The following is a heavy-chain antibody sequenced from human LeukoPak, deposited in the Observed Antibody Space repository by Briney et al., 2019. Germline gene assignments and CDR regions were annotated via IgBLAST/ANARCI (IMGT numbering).Heavy chain of an antibody. CDR3: AKAWGTLPWSY. D-gene: IGHD3-16*01. V-gene: IGHV3-23*01. CDR1: GFTFFNYA. CDR2: ADGSGHNT. J-gene: IGHJ4*02. Sequence: PGGSLRLSCAASGFTFFNYAMNWIRQAPGRGLEWVSAADGSGHNTFYAESVRGRFTISRDNSKNSLYLQMNSLRAEDTAIYYCAKAWGTLPWSYWGQGTPVTVSS.